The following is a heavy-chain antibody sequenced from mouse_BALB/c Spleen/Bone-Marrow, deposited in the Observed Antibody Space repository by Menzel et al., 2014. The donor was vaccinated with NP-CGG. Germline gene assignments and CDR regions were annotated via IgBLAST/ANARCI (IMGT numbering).Heavy chain of an antibody. V-gene: IGHV1-67*01. CDR3: ASTAGTQYDYFAY. CDR2: ISSYSGNT. Sequence: QVQLQRSGPELVRPGVSVKISCKGFGYTFTGYAIHWVKQSHAKTLEWIGVISSYSGNTNYNQKFEGRATMTVDKSSSTAYMELARLTSEDSAIYYCASTAGTQYDYFAYWGQGTTLTVSS. J-gene: IGHJ2*01. D-gene: IGHD1-2*01. CDR1: GYTFTGYA.